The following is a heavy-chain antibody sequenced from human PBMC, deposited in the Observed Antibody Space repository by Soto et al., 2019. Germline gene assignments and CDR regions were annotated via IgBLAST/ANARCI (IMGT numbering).Heavy chain of an antibody. D-gene: IGHD3-22*01. CDR3: ARGDSGYSDRSGYYSY. V-gene: IGHV4-31*03. Sequence: QVQLPESGPGLVKPAQTLSLTCTVSGRSISSDGYYWSWIRQHPGKGLEWIGYIYYSGSTYYNPSLKRRVTISVDTSKDQFSLKLSSVTAADTAVYYCARGDSGYSDRSGYYSYWGQGTLVTVPS. CDR2: IYYSGST. CDR1: GRSISSDGYY. J-gene: IGHJ4*02.